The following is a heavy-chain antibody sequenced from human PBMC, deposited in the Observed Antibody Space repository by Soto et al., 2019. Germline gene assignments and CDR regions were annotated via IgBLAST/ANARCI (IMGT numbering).Heavy chain of an antibody. V-gene: IGHV3-13*05. Sequence: EVQLVESGGGLVQPGGSLRLSCVASGFTFSSYDMHWVRQVTGEGLECVSTLNSAGDPYYPDSVKGRFTISRDNAKNSLDLQMSGLRAGDTAVYYCTRSPPGRNTLHFYYYGMDVWGQGTTVTVSS. J-gene: IGHJ6*02. CDR1: GFTFSSYD. CDR2: LNSAGDP. D-gene: IGHD3-10*01. CDR3: TRSPPGRNTLHFYYYGMDV.